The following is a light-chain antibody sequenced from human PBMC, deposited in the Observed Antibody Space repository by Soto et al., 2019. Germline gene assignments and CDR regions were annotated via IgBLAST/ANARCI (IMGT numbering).Light chain of an antibody. CDR2: DAS. CDR3: QQYNSYLFT. V-gene: IGKV1-5*01. CDR1: QSISSW. J-gene: IGKJ3*01. Sequence: DIQMTQSPSTLSASVGDRVTITCRASQSISSWLAWYQQKPGKAPKLLIYDASSLESGVQSRFSGSRYVKQFTLTISNLQPDDFASYYCQQYNSYLFTFGPGTKVDIK.